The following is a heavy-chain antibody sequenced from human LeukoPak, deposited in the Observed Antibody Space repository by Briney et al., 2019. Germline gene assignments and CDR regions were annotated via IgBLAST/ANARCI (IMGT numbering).Heavy chain of an antibody. CDR1: GGSISSSSYY. CDR3: ARPDQPLWLGTYDY. J-gene: IGHJ4*02. Sequence: SETLSLTCTVSGGSISSSSYYWGWLRQPPGKGLEWIGSIYYSGSTYYNPPLKSRVTISVDTSKNQFSLKLSSVTAADTAVYYCARPDQPLWLGTYDYWGQGTLVTVSS. V-gene: IGHV4-39*01. CDR2: IYYSGST. D-gene: IGHD5-18*01.